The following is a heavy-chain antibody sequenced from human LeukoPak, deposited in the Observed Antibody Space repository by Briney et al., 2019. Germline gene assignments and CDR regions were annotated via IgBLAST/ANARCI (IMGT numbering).Heavy chain of an antibody. V-gene: IGHV3-48*03. CDR2: ISSSGSTI. Sequence: PGGSLRLSCSASGFTFSSYEMNWVRQAPGKGLEWVSYISSSGSTIYYADSVKGRFTISRDNAKNSLYLQMNSLRAEDTAVYYCARGGYSHYDYWGPGTLVTVSS. D-gene: IGHD1-1*01. CDR3: ARGGYSHYDY. J-gene: IGHJ4*02. CDR1: GFTFSSYE.